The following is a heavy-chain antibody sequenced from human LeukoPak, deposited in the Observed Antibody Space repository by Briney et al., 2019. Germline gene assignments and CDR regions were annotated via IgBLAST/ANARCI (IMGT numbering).Heavy chain of an antibody. Sequence: ASVKVSCKASGYTFTGYYMHWVRQAPGQGLEWMGWINPNSGGTNYAQKFQGRVTMTRDTSISTAYMELRSLRSDDTAVYYCARDLHRVVVRGVPHYRNYMDVWGKGTTVTISS. CDR1: GYTFTGYY. CDR2: INPNSGGT. D-gene: IGHD3-10*01. CDR3: ARDLHRVVVRGVPHYRNYMDV. V-gene: IGHV1-2*02. J-gene: IGHJ6*03.